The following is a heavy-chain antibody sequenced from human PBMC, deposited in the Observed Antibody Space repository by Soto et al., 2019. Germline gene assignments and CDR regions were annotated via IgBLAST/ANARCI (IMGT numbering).Heavy chain of an antibody. Sequence: EVQLLESGGGLVQPGGSLRLSCAASGFTFSSYAMSWVRQAPGKGLEWVSAISGSGGSTYYADSVKGRCTISRDNSKKPRYLQMKSLRVEETAVYYCAKDHEGSSGSCVSWGQGTLVTVSS. J-gene: IGHJ4*02. V-gene: IGHV3-23*01. CDR3: AKDHEGSSGSCVS. CDR1: GFTFSSYA. D-gene: IGHD1-26*01. CDR2: ISGSGGST.